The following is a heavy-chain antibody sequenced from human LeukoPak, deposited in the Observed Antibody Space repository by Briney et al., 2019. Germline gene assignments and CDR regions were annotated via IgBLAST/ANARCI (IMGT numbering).Heavy chain of an antibody. D-gene: IGHD3-10*01. Sequence: SGGSLRLSCEASGVTFSSYAMSWVRQAPGKGPEWVSAISGSGDSTYYADSVKGRFTVSRDNSKNTLYLQMNSLRVEDTAVYYCAKGGRDYYASGSYYSRLYGMDVWGQGTTVTVSS. CDR1: GVTFSSYA. CDR2: ISGSGDST. CDR3: AKGGRDYYASGSYYSRLYGMDV. V-gene: IGHV3-23*01. J-gene: IGHJ6*02.